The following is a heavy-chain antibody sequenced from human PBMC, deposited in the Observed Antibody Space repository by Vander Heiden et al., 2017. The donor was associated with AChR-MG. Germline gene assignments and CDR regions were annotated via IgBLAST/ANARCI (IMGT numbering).Heavy chain of an antibody. D-gene: IGHD3-3*01. CDR2: ISYDGSNK. J-gene: IGHJ6*02. CDR1: GFTFSSYG. Sequence: QVQLVESGGGVVQPGRSLRLSCAASGFTFSSYGMHWVRQAPGKGLEWVAVISYDGSNKYYADSVKGRFTISRDNSKNTLYLQMNSLRAEDTAVYYCAKTDRLIDFWSGHTVLIYYGMDVWGQGTTVTVSS. CDR3: AKTDRLIDFWSGHTVLIYYGMDV. V-gene: IGHV3-30*18.